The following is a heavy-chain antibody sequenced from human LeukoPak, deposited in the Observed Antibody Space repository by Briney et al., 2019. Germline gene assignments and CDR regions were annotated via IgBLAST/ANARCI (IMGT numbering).Heavy chain of an antibody. CDR3: ARSPGSSWYFDY. CDR2: ISAYNGNT. Sequence: ASVKVSCKASGYTLINYGIGWMRQARGQGLEWMGWISAYNGNTNYAQKFQGRVTMTPDTSTSTAYMELRSLRSDDTAVYYCARSPGSSWYFDYWGQGTLVTVSS. J-gene: IGHJ4*02. D-gene: IGHD6-13*01. CDR1: GYTLINYG. V-gene: IGHV1-18*01.